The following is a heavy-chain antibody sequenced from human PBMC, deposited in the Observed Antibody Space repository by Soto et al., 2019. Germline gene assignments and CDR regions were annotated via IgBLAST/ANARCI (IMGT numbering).Heavy chain of an antibody. V-gene: IGHV4-59*01. D-gene: IGHD6-6*01. Sequence: SETLSFSCTVSGGSICSYYWSWIRHPPGKGLEWIGYIYYSGSTNYNPSLKSRVTISVDTSKNQFSLKLSSVTAADTAVYYCARGYGDSSSSRGVDYWGQGTLVTVPQ. CDR3: ARGYGDSSSSRGVDY. CDR2: IYYSGST. J-gene: IGHJ4*02. CDR1: GGSICSYY.